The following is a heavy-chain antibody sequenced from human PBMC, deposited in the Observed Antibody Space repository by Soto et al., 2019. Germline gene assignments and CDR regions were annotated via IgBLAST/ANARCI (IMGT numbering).Heavy chain of an antibody. J-gene: IGHJ4*02. Sequence: KSGPTLVNPTQTLTLTCTFSGFSLSTSGVGVGWIRQPPGKALEWLALIYWDDDKRYSPSLKSRLTITKDTSKNQVVLTMTNMDPVDTATYYCAHGTLPLAGELYYFDYWGQGTLVTVSS. V-gene: IGHV2-5*02. CDR2: IYWDDDK. CDR3: AHGTLPLAGELYYFDY. D-gene: IGHD6-19*01. CDR1: GFSLSTSGVG.